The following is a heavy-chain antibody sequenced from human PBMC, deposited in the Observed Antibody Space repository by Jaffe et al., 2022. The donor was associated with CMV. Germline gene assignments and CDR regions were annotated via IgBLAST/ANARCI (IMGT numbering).Heavy chain of an antibody. CDR1: GFSFSSFG. J-gene: IGHJ6*02. CDR2: IWFDGTNK. V-gene: IGHV3-33*01. D-gene: IGHD6-6*01. Sequence: QVQLVESGGGVVQPGRSLRLSCAASGFSFSSFGMHWVRQAPGKGLEWVTVIWFDGTNKYYADSVKGRFTISRDNTKSTLYLEMSSLRGEDTAVYYCARDAARGLGIDVWGQGTTVTVSS. CDR3: ARDAARGLGIDV.